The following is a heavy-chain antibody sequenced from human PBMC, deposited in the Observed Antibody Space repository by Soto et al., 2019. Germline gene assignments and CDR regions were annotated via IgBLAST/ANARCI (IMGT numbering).Heavy chain of an antibody. V-gene: IGHV3-9*01. D-gene: IGHD4-17*01. J-gene: IGHJ2*01. CDR3: AKSATVVTTYWCFDL. CDR2: ISWNSGSI. CDR1: GFTFDDYA. Sequence: EVQLVESGGGLVQPGRSLRLSCAASGFTFDDYAMHWVRQAPGKGLEWVSGISWNSGSIGYADSVKGRFTISRDNAKNSLYLQMNSLRAEDTALYYCAKSATVVTTYWCFDLWGRGTLVTVSS.